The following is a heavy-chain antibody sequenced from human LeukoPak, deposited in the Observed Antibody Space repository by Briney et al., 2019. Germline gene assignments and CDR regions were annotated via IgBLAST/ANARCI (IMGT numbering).Heavy chain of an antibody. J-gene: IGHJ3*02. CDR2: ISSSSSYI. V-gene: IGHV3-21*01. D-gene: IGHD3-3*01. CDR3: ARDVERITIFGVVITQAFDI. Sequence: GGSLRLSCAASGFTFSSYSMNWVRQAPGKGLEWVSSISSSSSYIYYADSVKGRFTISRDNAKNSLYLQMNSLRAEDTAVHYCARDVERITIFGVVITQAFDIWGQGTMVTVSS. CDR1: GFTFSSYS.